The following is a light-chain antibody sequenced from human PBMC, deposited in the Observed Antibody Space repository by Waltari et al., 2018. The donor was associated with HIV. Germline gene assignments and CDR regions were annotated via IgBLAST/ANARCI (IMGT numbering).Light chain of an antibody. Sequence: QSALTQPPSASGSPGQSVTISCTGTSSDVGGYNYVSWYQQHPGKAPKLMIYEVSKRPSGVPDRFSCSKSGNTASLTVSGLQAEDEADDYCSSYACSNYVVFGGGTKLTVL. CDR1: SSDVGGYNY. CDR3: SSYACSNYVV. CDR2: EVS. V-gene: IGLV2-8*01. J-gene: IGLJ2*01.